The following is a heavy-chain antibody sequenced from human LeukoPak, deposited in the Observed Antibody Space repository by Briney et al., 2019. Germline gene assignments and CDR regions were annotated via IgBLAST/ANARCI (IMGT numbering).Heavy chain of an antibody. V-gene: IGHV3-7*01. CDR1: GFTFSDYW. Sequence: GGSLRLSCAPSGFTFSDYWMTWVRQVPGKGLEWVANINRGGNEVHYVDSVKGRFTISRDNAKNSLYLQLDSLRVEDMAVYYCARVGTWELQRVFDYWGQGTLVTVSS. CDR2: INRGGNEV. D-gene: IGHD1-26*01. J-gene: IGHJ4*02. CDR3: ARVGTWELQRVFDY.